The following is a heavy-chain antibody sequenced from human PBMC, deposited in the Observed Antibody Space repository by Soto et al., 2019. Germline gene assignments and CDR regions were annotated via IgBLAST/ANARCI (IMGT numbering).Heavy chain of an antibody. Sequence: ASVKVSCKASGYTFTSYGISWVQQAPGQGLEWMGWISAYNGNTNYAQKLQGRVTMTTDTSTSTAYMELRSLRSDDTAVYYCAREFRGITIFGVVSSYYMDVWGKGTTVTVSS. V-gene: IGHV1-18*01. CDR2: ISAYNGNT. CDR1: GYTFTSYG. D-gene: IGHD3-3*01. J-gene: IGHJ6*03. CDR3: AREFRGITIFGVVSSYYMDV.